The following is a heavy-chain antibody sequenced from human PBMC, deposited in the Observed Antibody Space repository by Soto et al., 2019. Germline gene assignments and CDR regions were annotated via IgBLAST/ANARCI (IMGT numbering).Heavy chain of an antibody. V-gene: IGHV1-69*01. CDR1: GGTFRSYS. D-gene: IGHD3-22*01. CDR3: ARPDEGGYSSNHHYYYALDV. CDR2: IIPIFDIT. Sequence: QVQLVQSGAEVKKPGSSVKVSCKASGGTFRSYSISWVRQAPGQGLEWMGGIIPIFDITNYAQKFQGRVTIPAAESTSTAYMELSSLGSDDTAVYYCARPDEGGYSSNHHYYYALDVWGQGTTVTV. J-gene: IGHJ6*02.